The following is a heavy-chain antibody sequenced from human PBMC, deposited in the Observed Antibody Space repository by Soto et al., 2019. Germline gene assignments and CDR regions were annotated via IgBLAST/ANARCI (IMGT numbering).Heavy chain of an antibody. CDR1: GFTFSSYS. CDR2: ISSSSSYI. V-gene: IGHV3-21*01. Sequence: EVQLVESGGGLVKPGGSLRLSCAASGFTFSSYSLNWVRQAPGKGLEWVSSISSSSSYIYYADSVKGRFTISRDNAKNSLYLQMNSLRAEDTAVYYCASAPYYYGSGSYYEDRNDYWGQGTLVTVSS. J-gene: IGHJ4*02. D-gene: IGHD3-10*01. CDR3: ASAPYYYGSGSYYEDRNDY.